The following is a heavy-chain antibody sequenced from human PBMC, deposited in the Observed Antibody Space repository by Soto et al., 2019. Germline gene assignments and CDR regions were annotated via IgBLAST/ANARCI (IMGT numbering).Heavy chain of an antibody. V-gene: IGHV1-18*01. CDR1: AGTFSNYG. Sequence: ASVKVSCKASAGTFSNYGISWVRQAPGEGLEWVGWINTSNDNKLYAQKLQGRLTLTTDTSTSTAYMDLTTLRSDDTAVYFCARDPGATSFDFWAQGTLVTVSS. CDR3: ARDPGATSFDF. CDR2: INTSNDNK. D-gene: IGHD1-26*01. J-gene: IGHJ4*02.